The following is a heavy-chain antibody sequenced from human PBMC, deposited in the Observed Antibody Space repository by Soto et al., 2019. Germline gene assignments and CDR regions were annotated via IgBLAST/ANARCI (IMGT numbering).Heavy chain of an antibody. CDR1: GFTFSSNG. CDR2: ISYAGSNK. J-gene: IGHJ4*02. D-gene: IGHD3-10*01. CDR3: AKDINKLLWFVELFYY. V-gene: IGHV3-30*18. Sequence: QVQLVESGGGVVQPGRSLRLSCAASGFTFSSNGMHWFSHAQGKGLAWVAVISYAGSNKYYADSVKGRFTITRENSKNPLDMGMNMLRGEDPVVYYCAKDINKLLWFVELFYYWGQLTLVTVSS.